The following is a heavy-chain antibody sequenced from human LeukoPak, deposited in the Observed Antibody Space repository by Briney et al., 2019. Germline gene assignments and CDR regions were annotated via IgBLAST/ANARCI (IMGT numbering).Heavy chain of an antibody. J-gene: IGHJ4*02. Sequence: GGSLRLSCAASGFTFSSYAMSWVRQAPGKGLEWVSAISGSGGSTYYADSVKGRFTTSRDNSKNTLYLQMNSLRAEDTAVHYCAKVRYSSGYPPGYWGQGTLVTVSS. CDR2: ISGSGGST. CDR1: GFTFSSYA. V-gene: IGHV3-23*01. D-gene: IGHD6-19*01. CDR3: AKVRYSSGYPPGY.